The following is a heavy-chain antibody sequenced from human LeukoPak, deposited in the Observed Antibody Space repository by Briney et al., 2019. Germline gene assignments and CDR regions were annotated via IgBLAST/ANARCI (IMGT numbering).Heavy chain of an antibody. D-gene: IGHD5-24*01. CDR2: IFHTGST. J-gene: IGHJ4*02. Sequence: SETLSLTCTVSGYSISDGNYWGWIRQPPGKGLEWIGSIFHTGSTHDNPSLESRVTTSVDTSKNQFSLSLNSVTAADTAVYYCARRRDGYNFGSFYFDYWGQGILVTVSS. V-gene: IGHV4-38-2*02. CDR3: ARRRDGYNFGSFYFDY. CDR1: GYSISDGNY.